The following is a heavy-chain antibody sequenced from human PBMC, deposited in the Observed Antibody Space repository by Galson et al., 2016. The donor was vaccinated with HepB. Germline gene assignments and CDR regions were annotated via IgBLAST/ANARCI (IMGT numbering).Heavy chain of an antibody. CDR2: LSRSSSYL. D-gene: IGHD3-3*01. CDR1: GFTFSSYT. J-gene: IGHJ6*03. V-gene: IGHV3-21*01. Sequence: SLRLSCAASGFTFSSYTMNWVRQAPGKGLEWVSSLSRSSSYLSSADSVKGRFTISRDSAKNSLYLQVNSLRAEDTAVYYCARDLGQYDFWSGYYDYYYMDVWGKGTTVTVSS. CDR3: ARDLGQYDFWSGYYDYYYMDV.